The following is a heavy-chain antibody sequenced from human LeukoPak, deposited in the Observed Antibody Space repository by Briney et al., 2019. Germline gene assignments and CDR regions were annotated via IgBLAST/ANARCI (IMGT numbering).Heavy chain of an antibody. CDR1: GGSISSHY. V-gene: IGHV4-59*11. Sequence: SETLSLTCTVSGGSISSHYWSWIRQPPGKGLEWIGYIYYSGSTNYNPSLKSRVTISVDTSKNQFSLKLSSVTAADTVVYYCARGGSSSDDRYFDYWGQGTLVTVSS. J-gene: IGHJ4*02. CDR2: IYYSGST. D-gene: IGHD6-13*01. CDR3: ARGGSSSDDRYFDY.